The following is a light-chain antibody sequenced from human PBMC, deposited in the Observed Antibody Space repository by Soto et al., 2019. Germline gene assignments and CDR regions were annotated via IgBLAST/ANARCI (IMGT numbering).Light chain of an antibody. CDR2: RNN. CDR3: AAWDDRLSGLV. J-gene: IGLJ2*01. Sequence: QSVLTQPASVSGSPGQSIAISCSGTSSDVGDYKSVSWYQHHPGKVPKLVIYRNNQRPSGVPDRISGSKSGTSASLAISGLRSEDEADYYCAAWDDRLSGLVFGRGTKLTVL. V-gene: IGLV1-47*01. CDR1: SSDVGDYKS.